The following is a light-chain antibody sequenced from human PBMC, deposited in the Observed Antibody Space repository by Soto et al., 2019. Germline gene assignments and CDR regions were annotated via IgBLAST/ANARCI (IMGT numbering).Light chain of an antibody. J-gene: IGLJ1*01. V-gene: IGLV2-23*02. Sequence: QSVLTQPASVSGSPGQSITISCTGTSSEIGTYNLVSWYQQHPGKAPKLMIYEVNKRPSGVSDRFSGSKPGNTASLTISGLQAEDEADYYCSPYAGSSTLYVFGTGTKITVL. CDR3: SPYAGSSTLYV. CDR2: EVN. CDR1: SSEIGTYNL.